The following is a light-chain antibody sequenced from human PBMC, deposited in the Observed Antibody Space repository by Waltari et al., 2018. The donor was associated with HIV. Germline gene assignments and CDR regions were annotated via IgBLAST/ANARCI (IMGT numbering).Light chain of an antibody. CDR2: WVS. CDR3: QQYYSSPLT. J-gene: IGKJ4*01. Sequence: DIVITHAPDSLPLSLGDRATINSHFSQSVLYSSSNDNSLAWYQQKPGQRPVLLISWVSYREYGVPARFSGSGSGTDFTFTISSLQAEDVAIYYCQQYYSSPLTFGEGTKVEIK. CDR1: QSVLYSSSNDNS. V-gene: IGKV4-1*01.